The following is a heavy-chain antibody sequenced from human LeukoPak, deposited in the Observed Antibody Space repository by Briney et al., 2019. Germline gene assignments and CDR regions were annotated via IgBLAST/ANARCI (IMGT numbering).Heavy chain of an antibody. Sequence: ASVKVSCKASGGTFSSYAISWVRQAPGQGLEWMGGIIPIFGTANYAQKFQGRVTITADESTSTAYMELSSLRSEDTAVYYCAREYYSSSWGYPFDYWGQGTLVTVSS. CDR3: AREYYSSSWGYPFDY. D-gene: IGHD6-13*01. V-gene: IGHV1-69*13. CDR1: GGTFSSYA. CDR2: IIPIFGTA. J-gene: IGHJ4*02.